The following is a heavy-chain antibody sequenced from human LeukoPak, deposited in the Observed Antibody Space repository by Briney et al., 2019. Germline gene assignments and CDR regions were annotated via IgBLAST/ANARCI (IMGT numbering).Heavy chain of an antibody. CDR2: ISPYTGGT. CDR3: ARDHNSENWGSLGK. Sequence: ASVKVSCKASGYTFTSYGISWVRQAPGQGLEWMGWISPYTGGTNYAQKFQGRVTITRDTSSNTVYMDLNRLTSDDTALYYCARDHNSENWGSLGKWGQGTLVTVSS. J-gene: IGHJ4*02. V-gene: IGHV1-18*01. D-gene: IGHD7-27*01. CDR1: GYTFTSYG.